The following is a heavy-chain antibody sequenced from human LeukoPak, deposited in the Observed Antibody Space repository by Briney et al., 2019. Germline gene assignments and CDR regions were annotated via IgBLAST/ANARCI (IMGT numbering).Heavy chain of an antibody. Sequence: SETLSLTCTVSGGSISSSSYYWGWIRQLPGKGLEWIGSIYYSGSTYYNPSLKSRVTISVDTSKNQFSLKLSSVTAADTAVYYCARLSPVVVVAATPYRDYWGQGTLVTVSS. D-gene: IGHD2-15*01. V-gene: IGHV4-39*01. CDR2: IYYSGST. CDR3: ARLSPVVVVAATPYRDY. J-gene: IGHJ4*02. CDR1: GGSISSSSYY.